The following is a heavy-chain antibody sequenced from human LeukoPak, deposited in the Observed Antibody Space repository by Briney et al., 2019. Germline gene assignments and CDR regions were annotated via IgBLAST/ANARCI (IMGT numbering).Heavy chain of an antibody. CDR2: ITGSGGST. Sequence: PGGSLRLSCAASGFTFRNYWMSWVRQAPGKGLEWVSVITGSGGSTYYADSVKGRFTISRDNSKNTLYLQMNSLRAEDTAVYYCAKVPWSSNWKAFDIWGQGTMVTVSS. CDR1: GFTFRNYW. CDR3: AKVPWSSNWKAFDI. D-gene: IGHD1-20*01. J-gene: IGHJ3*02. V-gene: IGHV3-23*01.